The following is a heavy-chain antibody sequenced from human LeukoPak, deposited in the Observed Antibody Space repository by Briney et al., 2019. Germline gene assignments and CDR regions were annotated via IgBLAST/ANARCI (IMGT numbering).Heavy chain of an antibody. CDR2: ISYDGSNK. D-gene: IGHD6-19*01. V-gene: IGHV3-30-3*01. J-gene: IGHJ4*02. Sequence: QTGGSLRLSCAASGFTFSSYAMHWVRQAPGKGLEWVAAISYDGSNKYYADSVKGRFTISRDNSKNTLYLQMNSLRAEDTAVYYCARGADRGIVVAADWGQGALVTVSS. CDR3: ARGADRGIVVAAD. CDR1: GFTFSSYA.